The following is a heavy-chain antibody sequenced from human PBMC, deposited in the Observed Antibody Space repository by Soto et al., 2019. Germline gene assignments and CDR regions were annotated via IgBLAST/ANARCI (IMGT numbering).Heavy chain of an antibody. D-gene: IGHD2-21*02. J-gene: IGHJ4*02. CDR2: ISGSGGNT. CDR1: GFTFSNYA. Sequence: GGSLRLSCAASGFTFSNYAMSWVRQAPGKGPEWVSGISGSGGNTYYADSVKGRFTISRDNSKNTLYLQMNSLRAEDTAVYYCAKAYCGGNCYYQIYYWGQGTLVTVSS. V-gene: IGHV3-23*01. CDR3: AKAYCGGNCYYQIYY.